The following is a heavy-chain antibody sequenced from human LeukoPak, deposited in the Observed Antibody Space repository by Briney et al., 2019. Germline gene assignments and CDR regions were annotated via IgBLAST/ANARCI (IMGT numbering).Heavy chain of an antibody. CDR2: IYSGGST. J-gene: IGHJ3*02. V-gene: IGHV3-53*05. CDR3: AKDQHCSGGSCYNGAFDI. D-gene: IGHD2-15*01. CDR1: GFTVSSNY. Sequence: PGGSLRLSCAASGFTVSSNYMSWVRQAPGKGLEWVSVIYSGGSTYYADSVKGRFTISRDNSKNTLYLQMNSLRAEDTAVYYCAKDQHCSGGSCYNGAFDIWGQGTMVTVSS.